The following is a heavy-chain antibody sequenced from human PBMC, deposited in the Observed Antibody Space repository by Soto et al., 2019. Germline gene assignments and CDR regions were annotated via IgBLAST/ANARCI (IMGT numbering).Heavy chain of an antibody. Sequence: PGGSLRLSCAASGFTFSSYSMNWVRQAPGKGLEWVSYISSSSSTIYYADSVKGRFTISRDNAKNSLYLQMNSLRAEDTAVYYCARDNIVVVPAAPGSYYYYYYMDVCSKGTTVTVSS. J-gene: IGHJ6*03. CDR1: GFTFSSYS. D-gene: IGHD2-2*01. V-gene: IGHV3-48*01. CDR3: ARDNIVVVPAAPGSYYYYYYMDV. CDR2: ISSSSSTI.